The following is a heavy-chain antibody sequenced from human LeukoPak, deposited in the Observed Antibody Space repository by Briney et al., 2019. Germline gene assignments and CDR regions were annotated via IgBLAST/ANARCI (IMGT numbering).Heavy chain of an antibody. Sequence: ASVKVSCKASGYTFTGYYIHWVRQAPGQGLEWMGWINPNSGGTNYAQDFHGRVTMTRDTSISTAYMELSRLSSDDTAVYYCARAGDSGNLAWGQGTLVTVSS. D-gene: IGHD1-26*01. CDR3: ARAGDSGNLA. CDR1: GYTFTGYY. CDR2: INPNSGGT. J-gene: IGHJ5*02. V-gene: IGHV1-2*02.